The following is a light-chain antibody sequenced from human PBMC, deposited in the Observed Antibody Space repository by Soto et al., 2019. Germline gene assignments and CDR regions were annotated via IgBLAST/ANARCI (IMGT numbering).Light chain of an antibody. V-gene: IGLV1-44*01. Sequence: QSALTQPPSASGTPGQRVTISCSGGSSNIGTNPVSWYQQFPGTAPKLLMFSNNQGPSGVPDRFSGSKSGTSASLAISGLQSEDEADYYCATWDDSINGWVFGGGTQLTVL. CDR3: ATWDDSINGWV. CDR1: SSNIGTNP. CDR2: SNN. J-gene: IGLJ3*02.